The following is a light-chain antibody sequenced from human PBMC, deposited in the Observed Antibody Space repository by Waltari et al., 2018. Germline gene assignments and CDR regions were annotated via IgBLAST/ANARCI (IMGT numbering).Light chain of an antibody. CDR3: QSYDTTLSAVV. J-gene: IGLJ2*01. CDR1: KSNIGVDSD. V-gene: IGLV1-40*01. CDR2: SFS. Sequence: QSVLPQPPSVSGAPAQRVTIPCSGPKSNIGVDSDVHCYQQVPRTAPRLLLHSFSTRPAEVSDRFSDFKSGAAASLVITGLQAEDEAMYYCQSYDTTLSAVVFGGGTRLTV.